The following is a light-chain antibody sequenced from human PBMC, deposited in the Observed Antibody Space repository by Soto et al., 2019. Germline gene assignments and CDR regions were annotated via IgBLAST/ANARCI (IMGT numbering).Light chain of an antibody. CDR3: QQYSSLWT. V-gene: IGKV3-20*01. Sequence: PATLSVSPGDTATLSCRASRSVFNDLAWYQQKPGQAPRLLIYGASSRATGIPDRFSGSGSETDFTLTISRLEPEDFAVYYCQQYSSLWTFGQGTKVDIK. J-gene: IGKJ1*01. CDR2: GAS. CDR1: RSVFND.